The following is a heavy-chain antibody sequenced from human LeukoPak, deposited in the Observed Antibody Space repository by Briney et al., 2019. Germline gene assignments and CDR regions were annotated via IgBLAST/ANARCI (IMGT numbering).Heavy chain of an antibody. CDR2: IYTSGST. D-gene: IGHD3-22*01. CDR3: ARDRYYYDSSGYSPFDY. CDR1: GGSISSYY. V-gene: IGHV4-4*07. Sequence: SETLSLTCTVSGGSISSYYWSWIRQPAGKGLEWIGRIYTSGSTNYNPSLKSRVTMSVDTSKNQFSLKLSSVTAAVTAVYYCARDRYYYDSSGYSPFDYWGQGTLVTVSS. J-gene: IGHJ4*02.